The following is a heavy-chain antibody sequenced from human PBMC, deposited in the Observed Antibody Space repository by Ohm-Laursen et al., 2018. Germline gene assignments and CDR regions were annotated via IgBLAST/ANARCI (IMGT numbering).Heavy chain of an antibody. CDR2: ISSSGSTI. D-gene: IGHD2-2*01. Sequence: SLRLSCTASGFTFSNYYMSWIRQAPGKGLEWVSYISSSGSTIYYADSVKGRFTISRDNTKNSLYLQMNSLRAGDTAVYYCARVSSCRLNYWGQGTLVTVSS. V-gene: IGHV3-11*01. CDR3: ARVSSCRLNY. CDR1: GFTFSNYY. J-gene: IGHJ4*02.